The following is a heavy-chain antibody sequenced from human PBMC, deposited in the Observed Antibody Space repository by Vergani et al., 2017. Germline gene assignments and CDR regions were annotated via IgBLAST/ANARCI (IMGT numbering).Heavy chain of an antibody. CDR2: ISSDGGST. J-gene: IGHJ4*02. CDR3: AGPQGTSAYYYGGFDY. Sequence: EVQLEESGGGLVLPGRSLRLSCVASGFTFSTYAMTWVRQAPGKGLEWVSTISSDGGSTYYADSVKGRFTISRDNSKNTLSLQMNSLTAEDTAIYYCAGPQGTSAYYYGGFDYWGQGILVTVSS. V-gene: IGHV3-23*04. CDR1: GFTFSTYA. D-gene: IGHD3-22*01.